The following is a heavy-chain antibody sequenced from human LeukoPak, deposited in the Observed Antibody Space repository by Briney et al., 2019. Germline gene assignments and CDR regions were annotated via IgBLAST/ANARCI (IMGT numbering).Heavy chain of an antibody. J-gene: IGHJ3*02. D-gene: IGHD2-21*02. CDR2: IYTSGST. V-gene: IGHV4-61*02. CDR1: GGSISSGSYY. Sequence: MTSQTLSLTCTVSGGSISSGSYYWSWIRQPAGKGLEWIGRIYTSGSTNYNPSLKSRVTISVDTSKNQFSLKLSSVTAADTAVYYCARGFSEIVVVTAPLDAFDIWGQGTMVTVSS. CDR3: ARGFSEIVVVTAPLDAFDI.